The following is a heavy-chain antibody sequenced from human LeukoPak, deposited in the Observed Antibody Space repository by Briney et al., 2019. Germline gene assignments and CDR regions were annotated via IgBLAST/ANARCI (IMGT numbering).Heavy chain of an antibody. CDR2: IIPIFGTA. Sequence: SVKVSCKASGGTFSSYAISWVRQAPGQGLEWMGRIIPIFGTANYAQKFQGRVTITTDESTSTAYMELSSLRSEGTAVYYCARDRIFGSSSSVAIDYWGQGTLVTVSS. CDR1: GGTFSSYA. D-gene: IGHD6-6*01. CDR3: ARDRIFGSSSSVAIDY. V-gene: IGHV1-69*05. J-gene: IGHJ4*02.